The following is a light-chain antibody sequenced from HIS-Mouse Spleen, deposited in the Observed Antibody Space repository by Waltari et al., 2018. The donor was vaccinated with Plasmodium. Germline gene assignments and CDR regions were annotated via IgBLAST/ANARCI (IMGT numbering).Light chain of an antibody. V-gene: IGKV1D-8*02. Sequence: AIWITQSPSLLSASTGDRVTISCRMSQVISSYLAWYQQKPGKAPELLIYAASTLQSGVPSRFSGSGSGTDFTLTISCLQSEDFATYYCQQYYSFPLTFGGGTKVEIK. CDR2: AAS. CDR3: QQYYSFPLT. CDR1: QVISSY. J-gene: IGKJ4*01.